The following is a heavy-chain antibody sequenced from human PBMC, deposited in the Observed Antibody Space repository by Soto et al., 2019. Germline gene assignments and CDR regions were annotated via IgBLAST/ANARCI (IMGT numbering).Heavy chain of an antibody. CDR1: GYSFTNYW. CDR2: IYPSDFDT. J-gene: IGHJ4*02. D-gene: IGHD6-19*01. CDR3: ATVLSGWYFDY. Sequence: GSSLKLSCKGFGYSFTNYWIGWVRQMPGKGLEWMGIIYPSDFDTRYSPSFQGQVTFSADKSISTAYLQWSSLKASDTAMYYCATVLSGWYFDYWGLGTLVTVSS. V-gene: IGHV5-51*01.